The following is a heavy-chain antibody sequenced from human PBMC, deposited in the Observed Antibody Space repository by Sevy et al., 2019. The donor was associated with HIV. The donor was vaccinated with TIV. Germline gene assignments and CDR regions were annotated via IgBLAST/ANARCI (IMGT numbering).Heavy chain of an antibody. J-gene: IGHJ6*02. CDR2: INPNTGGT. CDR3: ARYRTDSSVWLRSDYYDMDV. CDR1: GYTFTGHY. V-gene: IGHV1-2*04. D-gene: IGHD6-19*01. Sequence: ASVKVSCKASGYTFTGHYIHWVRQAPGQGLEWMGWINPNTGGTNCAQQFQGWVTLTRDTSITTAYMELSRLRSDDTAVDYCARYRTDSSVWLRSDYYDMDVWGQGTTVTVSS.